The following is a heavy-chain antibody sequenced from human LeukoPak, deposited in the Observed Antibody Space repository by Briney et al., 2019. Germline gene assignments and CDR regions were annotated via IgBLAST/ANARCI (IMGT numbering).Heavy chain of an antibody. V-gene: IGHV3-48*03. Sequence: QPGGSLRLSCAASGFTFSSYEMNWVRQAPGKGLEWVSYISPGSTTIYYADSVKGRFTISRDNAKNSLYLQMNSLRDEDTAVYYCARGVDYWGQGTLVTVPS. J-gene: IGHJ4*02. CDR1: GFTFSSYE. CDR2: ISPGSTTI. CDR3: ARGVDY.